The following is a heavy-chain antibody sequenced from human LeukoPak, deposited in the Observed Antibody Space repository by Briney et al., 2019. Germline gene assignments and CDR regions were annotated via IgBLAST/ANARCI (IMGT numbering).Heavy chain of an antibody. Sequence: GGSLRLSCAASGFTFSSYEMNWVRQAPGKGLEWVANIKQDGTEKYFVDSVKGRFTISRDNAENSLYLQLNSLRAEDTAVYYCARGRGLDYWGQGTLVTVSS. J-gene: IGHJ4*02. CDR2: IKQDGTEK. CDR3: ARGRGLDY. CDR1: GFTFSSYE. V-gene: IGHV3-7*05.